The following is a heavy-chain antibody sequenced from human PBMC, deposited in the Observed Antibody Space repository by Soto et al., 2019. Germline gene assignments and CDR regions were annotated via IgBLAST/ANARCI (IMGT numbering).Heavy chain of an antibody. D-gene: IGHD6-13*01. J-gene: IGHJ6*02. CDR3: ARAGQQNYYYYGMDV. V-gene: IGHV4-59*01. CDR2: IYYSGST. Sequence: SETLSLTCTVSGGSISSYYWSWIRQPPGKGLEWIGYIYYSGSTNYNPSLKSRVTISVDTSKNQFSLKLSSVTAADTAVYYCARAGQQNYYYYGMDVWGQGTTVTVSS. CDR1: GGSISSYY.